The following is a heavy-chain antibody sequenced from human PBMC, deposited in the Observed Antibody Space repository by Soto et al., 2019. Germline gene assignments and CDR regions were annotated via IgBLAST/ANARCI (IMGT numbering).Heavy chain of an antibody. CDR3: AKAHNYDSSGVGY. D-gene: IGHD3-22*01. Sequence: DVQLLESGGGLVQPGGSLRLSCAASGLTLSNYAMTWVRQAPGKGLECVSVISASGESTHYADSVKGRFTISRDNSKNTLHLQMNRLRAEDTTVYYCAKAHNYDSSGVGYWGQGTLVTVSS. CDR2: ISASGEST. J-gene: IGHJ4*02. CDR1: GLTLSNYA. V-gene: IGHV3-23*01.